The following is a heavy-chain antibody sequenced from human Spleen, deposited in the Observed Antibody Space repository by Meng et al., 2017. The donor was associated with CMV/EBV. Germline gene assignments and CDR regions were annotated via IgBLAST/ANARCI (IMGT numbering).Heavy chain of an antibody. CDR2: IRYPGITS. D-gene: IGHD6-6*01. Sequence: ASCFTFLSSGMHCVRRPPGKGLEWVTFIRYPGITSTYFGSLLGRFAISRDNSKDTLYLQMNSLRPEATAMYFCATDNAGSIWYFDLWGRGILVTVSS. V-gene: IGHV3-30*02. J-gene: IGHJ2*01. CDR1: CFTFLSSG. CDR3: ATDNAGSIWYFDL.